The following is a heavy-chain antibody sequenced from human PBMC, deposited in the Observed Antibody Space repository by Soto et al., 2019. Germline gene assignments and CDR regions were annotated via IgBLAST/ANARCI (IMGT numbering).Heavy chain of an antibody. J-gene: IGHJ4*02. CDR1: EFSFSNYA. CDR3: ATWTLPLSWNWLQNAVGKFDY. V-gene: IGHV3-30-3*01. CDR2: ISSDGNNK. Sequence: QVHLVESGGGVVRPGTSLRVSCSASEFSFSNYAVHWVRQAPGEGLEWVALISSDGNNKYYPESVRGRFTISRDHSNNTVYLQMHSLRVDDTAVYYCATWTLPLSWNWLQNAVGKFDYWGQGTLVTVSS. D-gene: IGHD5-12*01.